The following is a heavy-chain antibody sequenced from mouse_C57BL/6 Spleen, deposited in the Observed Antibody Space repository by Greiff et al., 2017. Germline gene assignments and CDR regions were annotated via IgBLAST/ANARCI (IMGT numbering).Heavy chain of an antibody. V-gene: IGHV1-54*01. CDR3: ARWDYYSNFFDY. Sequence: VQLKESGAELVRPGTSVKVSCKASGYAFTNYLIEWVKQRPGQGLEWIGVINPGSGGTNYNEKFKGKATLTADKSSSTAYMQLSSLTSEDSAVYFCARWDYYSNFFDYWGQGTTLTVSS. CDR1: GYAFTNYL. D-gene: IGHD2-5*01. J-gene: IGHJ2*01. CDR2: INPGSGGT.